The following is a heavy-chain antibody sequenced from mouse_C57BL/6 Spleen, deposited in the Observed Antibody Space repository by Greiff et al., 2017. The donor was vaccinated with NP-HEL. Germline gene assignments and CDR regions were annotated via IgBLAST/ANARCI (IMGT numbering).Heavy chain of an antibody. J-gene: IGHJ1*03. D-gene: IGHD1-1*01. CDR2: IDPETGGT. V-gene: IGHV1-15*01. CDR3: TRKPYYYGSSWYFDG. Sequence: QVQLQQSGAELVRPGASVTLSCKASGYTFTDYEMHWVKQTPVHGLEWIGAIDPETGGTAYNQKFKGKAILTADKSSSTAYMELRSLTSEDSAVYYCTRKPYYYGSSWYFDGWGTGTTVTVSS. CDR1: GYTFTDYE.